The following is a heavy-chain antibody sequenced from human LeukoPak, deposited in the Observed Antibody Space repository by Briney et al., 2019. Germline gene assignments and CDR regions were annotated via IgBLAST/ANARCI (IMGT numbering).Heavy chain of an antibody. CDR3: AKGDTS. V-gene: IGHV3-30*02. CDR1: GFNFSNYD. D-gene: IGHD2-21*02. Sequence: GGSLRLSCAASGFNFSNYDMHWVRQAPGKGLEWVAFIRNDRSNKYYADSVKGRFTIPRDNSKNTLYLQMNSLRAEDTAVYYCAKGDTSWGQGTLVTVSS. CDR2: IRNDRSNK. J-gene: IGHJ5*02.